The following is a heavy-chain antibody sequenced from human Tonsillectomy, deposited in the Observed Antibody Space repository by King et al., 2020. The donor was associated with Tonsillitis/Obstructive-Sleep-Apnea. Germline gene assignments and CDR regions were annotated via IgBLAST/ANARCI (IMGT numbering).Heavy chain of an antibody. J-gene: IGHJ4*02. CDR2: IRSKTYGGTT. D-gene: IGHD6-13*01. Sequence: VQLVESGGGLVQPGRSLRLSCTDSGFTFGDNAMSWVRQAAGKGLEWVGLIRSKTYGGTTEYAASVKGRFTISRDDSKSIAYLQMNSLKTEDTAVYYCTRAPEYSSSGYEEVRYYFDYWGQGTLVTVSS. CDR1: GFTFGDNA. V-gene: IGHV3-49*04. CDR3: TRAPEYSSSGYEEVRYYFDY.